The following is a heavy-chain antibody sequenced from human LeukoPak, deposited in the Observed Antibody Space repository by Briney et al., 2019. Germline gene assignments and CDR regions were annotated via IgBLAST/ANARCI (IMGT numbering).Heavy chain of an antibody. Sequence: PSETLSLTCAVYGGSFSGYYWSWIRQPPGKGLEWIGEINHSGSTNYNPSLKSRVTIPVDTSKNQFSLKLSSVTAADTAVYYCARCRFGKQIDYWGQGTLVTVSS. J-gene: IGHJ4*02. CDR2: INHSGST. D-gene: IGHD3-10*01. CDR3: ARCRFGKQIDY. CDR1: GGSFSGYY. V-gene: IGHV4-34*01.